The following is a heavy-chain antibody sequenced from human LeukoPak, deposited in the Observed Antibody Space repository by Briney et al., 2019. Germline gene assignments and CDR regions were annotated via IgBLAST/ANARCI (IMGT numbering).Heavy chain of an antibody. CDR3: ERDLLDGYTKRAFDI. J-gene: IGHJ3*02. CDR1: GAFIRRHY. D-gene: IGHD5-24*01. V-gene: IGHV4-59*11. CDR2: IHYIAGS. Sequence: SSQTLSLTCTVSGAFIRRHYWNWIRQFPGKCVEWIGYIHYIAGSNYNPALKGQATIPLDISKNQFFLRLESVTAADAAVYYCERDLLDGYTKRAFDIWGQGTMVTVSS.